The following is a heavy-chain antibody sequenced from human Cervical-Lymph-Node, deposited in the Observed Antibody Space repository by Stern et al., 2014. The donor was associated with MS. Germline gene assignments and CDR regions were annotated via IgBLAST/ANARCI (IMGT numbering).Heavy chain of an antibody. Sequence: VQLLESGPGLVKPSETLSLTCTVSGGSITSYYWSWIRQPPGKGLEWIGYIYYSGSTNYNPSLKSRVTISVDTSKNQFSLKLSSVTAADTAVYYCARGPYSTGLHFDYWGQETLVTVSS. J-gene: IGHJ4*02. D-gene: IGHD6-25*01. CDR3: ARGPYSTGLHFDY. CDR2: IYYSGST. CDR1: GGSITSYY. V-gene: IGHV4-59*01.